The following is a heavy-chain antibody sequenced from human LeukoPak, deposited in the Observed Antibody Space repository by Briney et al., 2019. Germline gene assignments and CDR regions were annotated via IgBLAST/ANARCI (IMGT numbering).Heavy chain of an antibody. V-gene: IGHV3-53*01. CDR3: ARHDSFIPY. Sequence: PGGSLRLSCAASGFTVSSNYMSWVRQAPGKGLEWVSGISDNEGTTYYTDSVKGRFTISRDNTKNTVYLQMNNLRADDTAVYFCARHDSFIPYWGQGTLVTVSS. CDR1: GFTVSSNY. CDR2: SDNEGTT. J-gene: IGHJ4*02. D-gene: IGHD5-18*01.